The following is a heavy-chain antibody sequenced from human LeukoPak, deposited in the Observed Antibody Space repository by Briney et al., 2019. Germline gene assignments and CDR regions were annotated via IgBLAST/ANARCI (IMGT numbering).Heavy chain of an antibody. CDR1: GFPFSSYW. Sequence: GGSLRLSCVASGFPFSSYWMTWVRQAPGKGLEWVANIKQDGSKKSYVDSVKGRFTISRDNSKNTLYLQMNSLRAEDTAVYHCAKGYYGDYLFDNWGQGTLVTVSS. CDR3: AKGYYGDYLFDN. D-gene: IGHD4-17*01. CDR2: IKQDGSKK. V-gene: IGHV3-7*03. J-gene: IGHJ4*02.